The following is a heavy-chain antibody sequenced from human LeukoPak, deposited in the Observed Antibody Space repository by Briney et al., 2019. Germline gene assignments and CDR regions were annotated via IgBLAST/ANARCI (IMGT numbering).Heavy chain of an antibody. CDR3: ARVGGGNYYYYGMDV. CDR2: ISYRGTT. D-gene: IGHD2-15*01. Sequence: SETLSLTCTVSGGSATTGRYYWSWIRQSPGEGLEWIGYISYRGTTNYNPSLKSRITISVDTSKNQFSLNLNSVTAADTAVYYCARVGGGNYYYYGMDVWGQGTTVTVSS. CDR1: GGSATTGRYY. J-gene: IGHJ6*02. V-gene: IGHV4-61*01.